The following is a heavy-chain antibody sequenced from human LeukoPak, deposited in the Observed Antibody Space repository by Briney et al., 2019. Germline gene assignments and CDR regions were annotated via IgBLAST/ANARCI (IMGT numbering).Heavy chain of an antibody. CDR2: IRIDGDT. CDR1: GFTFSSYA. J-gene: IGHJ4*02. Sequence: GGSLRLSCAASGFTFSSYAMSWVRQAPGKGLVWVSRIRIDGDTSYADSVRGRFTISRDNSKNTLYLQMNSLRVEDTAVYYCARDARVGDPFDYWGQGTLVTVSS. D-gene: IGHD4-17*01. CDR3: ARDARVGDPFDY. V-gene: IGHV3-74*01.